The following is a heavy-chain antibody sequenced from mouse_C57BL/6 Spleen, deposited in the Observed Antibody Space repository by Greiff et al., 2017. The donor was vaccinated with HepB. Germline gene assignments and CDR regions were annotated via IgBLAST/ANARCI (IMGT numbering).Heavy chain of an antibody. CDR1: GYTFTSYW. CDR2: IDPSDSET. D-gene: IGHD1-1*01. J-gene: IGHJ2*01. V-gene: IGHV1-52*01. CDR3: ARVSYGSINFDY. Sequence: QVQLQQPGADLVRPGSSVKLSCKASGYTFTSYWMHWVKQRPIQGLEWIGNIDPSDSETHYNQKFKDKATLTVDKSSSTAYMQLSSLTSEDSAVYYCARVSYGSINFDYWGQGTTLTVSS.